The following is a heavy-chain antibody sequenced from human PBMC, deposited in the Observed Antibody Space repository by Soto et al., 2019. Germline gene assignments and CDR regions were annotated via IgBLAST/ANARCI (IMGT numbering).Heavy chain of an antibody. CDR1: GGSISSGGYY. D-gene: IGHD1-26*01. CDR3: ARDKGGRETFDY. V-gene: IGHV4-31*03. Sequence: PSETLSLTCTVSGGSISSGGYYWSWIRQHPGKGLEWIGYIYYSGSTYYNPSLKSRVTISVDTSKNQFSLKLSSVTAADTAVYYCARDKGGRETFDYWGQGTLVTVPQ. CDR2: IYYSGST. J-gene: IGHJ4*02.